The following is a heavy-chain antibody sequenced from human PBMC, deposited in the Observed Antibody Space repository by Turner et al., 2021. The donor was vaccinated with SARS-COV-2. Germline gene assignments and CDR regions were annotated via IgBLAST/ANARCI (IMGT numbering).Heavy chain of an antibody. Sequence: QVQLVESGGGVVQPGRSLRLSCAASGFTLSSYGMHWVRQAPGKGLEWVEVISDDGNNKYYADSVKGRFTISRDNSKNTLYLQMNSLRAEDTAVYYCAKQLGLYSNPMYYFDYWGQGTLVTVSS. D-gene: IGHD4-4*01. J-gene: IGHJ4*02. CDR1: GFTLSSYG. V-gene: IGHV3-30*18. CDR2: ISDDGNNK. CDR3: AKQLGLYSNPMYYFDY.